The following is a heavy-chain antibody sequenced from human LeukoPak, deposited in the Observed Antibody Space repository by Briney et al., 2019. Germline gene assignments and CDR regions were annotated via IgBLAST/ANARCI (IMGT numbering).Heavy chain of an antibody. V-gene: IGHV3-9*01. J-gene: IGHJ4*02. CDR1: GFTFDDYA. Sequence: GGSLRLSCAASGFTFDDYAMHWVRQAPGKGLEWASGISWNSGSIGYADSVKGRFTISRDNFKNTLYLQMNSLRAEDTAVYYCAKEVIVGVSFDYWGQGTLVTVSS. D-gene: IGHD1-26*01. CDR3: AKEVIVGVSFDY. CDR2: ISWNSGSI.